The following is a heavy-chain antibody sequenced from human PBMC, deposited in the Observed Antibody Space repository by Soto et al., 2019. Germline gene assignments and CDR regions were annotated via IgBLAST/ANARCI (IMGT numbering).Heavy chain of an antibody. V-gene: IGHV1-69*02. CDR3: AAGAEGMVRGNYYDYYYLDV. J-gene: IGHJ6*03. CDR1: GGTFSSYT. D-gene: IGHD3-10*01. Sequence: QVQLVQSGAEVKKPGSSVKVSCKASGGTFSSYTISWVRQAPGQGLEWMGRIIPILGIANYAQKFQGRVTITADKSTSTAYTALSSLRSEDTAVYYCAAGAEGMVRGNYYDYYYLDVWGKGTTVTVSS. CDR2: IIPILGIA.